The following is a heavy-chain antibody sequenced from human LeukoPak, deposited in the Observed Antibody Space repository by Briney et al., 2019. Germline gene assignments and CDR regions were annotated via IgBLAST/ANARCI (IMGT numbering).Heavy chain of an antibody. D-gene: IGHD1-1*01. CDR3: ARVSYNWYYFDY. CDR2: IYYSGST. CDR1: GGSISSSSYY. J-gene: IGHJ4*02. V-gene: IGHV4-39*07. Sequence: SETLSLTCTVSGGSISSSSYYWGWIRQPPGKGLEWIGSIYYSGSTYYNPSLKSRVTMSVDTSKNQFSLKLSSVTAADTAVYYCARVSYNWYYFDYWGQGTLVTVSS.